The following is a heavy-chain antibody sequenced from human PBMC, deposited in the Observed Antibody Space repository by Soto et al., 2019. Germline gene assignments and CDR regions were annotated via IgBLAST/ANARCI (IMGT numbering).Heavy chain of an antibody. CDR3: ARDLIVVPADYYGMDV. Sequence: PGGSLRLSCAASGFTFSSYGMHWVRQAPGKGLEWVAVIWYDGSNKYYADSVKGRFTISRDNSKNTLYLQMNSLRAEDTAVYYCARDLIVVPADYYGMDVWGQGTTVTVSS. D-gene: IGHD2-2*01. V-gene: IGHV3-33*01. CDR1: GFTFSSYG. J-gene: IGHJ6*02. CDR2: IWYDGSNK.